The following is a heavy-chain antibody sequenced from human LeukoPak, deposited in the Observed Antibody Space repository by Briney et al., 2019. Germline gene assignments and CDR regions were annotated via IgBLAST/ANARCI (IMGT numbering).Heavy chain of an antibody. Sequence: ASVKVSCKASGYTFTGYYMHWVRQAPGQGLEWMGWINPNSGGTNYAQKFQGRVTMTRDTSTSTVYMELRSLRSDDTAVYYCAREASSGAYNDYWGQGTLVTVSS. CDR2: INPNSGGT. CDR3: AREASSGAYNDY. CDR1: GYTFTGYY. J-gene: IGHJ4*02. V-gene: IGHV1-2*02. D-gene: IGHD1-26*01.